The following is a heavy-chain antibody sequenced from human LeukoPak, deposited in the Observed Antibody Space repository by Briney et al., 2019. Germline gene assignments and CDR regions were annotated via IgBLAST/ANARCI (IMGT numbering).Heavy chain of an antibody. D-gene: IGHD3-22*01. CDR3: AKETYYDSSGYYSPPDY. J-gene: IGHJ4*02. V-gene: IGHV3-9*01. CDR1: GFTFDGYA. Sequence: GRSLRLSCAASGFTFDGYAMHWVRQAPGKGLEWVPGISWNSGSIGYADSVKGRFTISRDNAKNSLYLQMNSLRAEDTALYYCAKETYYDSSGYYSPPDYWGQGTLVTVSS. CDR2: ISWNSGSI.